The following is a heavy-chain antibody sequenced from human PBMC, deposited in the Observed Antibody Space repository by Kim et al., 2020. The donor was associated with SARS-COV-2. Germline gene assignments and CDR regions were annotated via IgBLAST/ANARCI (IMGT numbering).Heavy chain of an antibody. Sequence: GGSLRLSCAASGFTFSSYAMSWVRQAPGKGLEWVSVIYSGGSSTYYADSVKGRFTISRDNSKNTLYLQMNSLRAEDTAVYYCAKTLGICGGDCYRSPDYWGQGTLVTVSS. CDR1: GFTFSSYA. V-gene: IGHV3-23*03. D-gene: IGHD2-21*02. CDR2: IYSGGSST. J-gene: IGHJ4*02. CDR3: AKTLGICGGDCYRSPDY.